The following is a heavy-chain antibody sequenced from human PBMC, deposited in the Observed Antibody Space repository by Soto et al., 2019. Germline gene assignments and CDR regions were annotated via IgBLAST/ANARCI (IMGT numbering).Heavy chain of an antibody. CDR3: ARDSCGGDCYSFGYFDY. Sequence: VQLVESGGGLVQPGGSLRLSCAASGFTFSSYEMNWVRQAPGKGLEWVSYISSSGSTIYYADSVKGRFTISRDNAKNSLYLQMNSLRAEDTAVYYCARDSCGGDCYSFGYFDYWGQGTLVTVSS. D-gene: IGHD2-21*02. J-gene: IGHJ4*02. CDR2: ISSSGSTI. V-gene: IGHV3-48*03. CDR1: GFTFSSYE.